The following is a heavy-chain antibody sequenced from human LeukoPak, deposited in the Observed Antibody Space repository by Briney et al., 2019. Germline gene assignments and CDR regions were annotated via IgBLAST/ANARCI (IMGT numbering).Heavy chain of an antibody. CDR1: GGSFSGYY. D-gene: IGHD5-24*01. J-gene: IGHJ5*02. CDR2: INLSGST. CDR3: ARGRGRWLQLGNWFDP. Sequence: SETLSLTCAVYGGSFSGYYWSWIRQRPGKGLDWMGEINLSGSTNYNPSLKSRVTIPVDTSKNQISLKLSAVTAADTAVYYCARGRGRWLQLGNWFDPWGQGTLVTVSS. V-gene: IGHV4-34*01.